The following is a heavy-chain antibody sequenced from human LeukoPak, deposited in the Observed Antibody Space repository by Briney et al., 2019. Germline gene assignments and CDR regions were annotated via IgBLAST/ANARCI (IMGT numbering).Heavy chain of an antibody. D-gene: IGHD3-9*01. J-gene: IGHJ6*03. CDR3: ARAVYDILSFTYYYYYMDV. V-gene: IGHV1-18*01. Sequence: ASVKVTCMASGYTYTSYGINWVGQAAGQGLEWMGWINAYNGNTNHGQKLQGRVTMTTDTSTSTAYMEMRSLRSDDTAVYYCARAVYDILSFTYYYYYMDVWGKGTTVTLSS. CDR1: GYTYTSYG. CDR2: INAYNGNT.